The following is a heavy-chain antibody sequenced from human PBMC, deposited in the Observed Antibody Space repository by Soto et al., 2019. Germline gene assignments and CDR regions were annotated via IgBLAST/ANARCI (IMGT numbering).Heavy chain of an antibody. D-gene: IGHD7-27*01. CDR1: GYTFTSYA. V-gene: IGHV1-3*01. CDR2: INAGNGNT. CDR3: TGGPPNWGFDS. J-gene: IGHJ5*01. Sequence: ASVKVSCKASGYTFTSYAMHWVRQAPGQRLEWMGWINAGNGNTKYSQKLQGRVTITRNTSTSTAYMELSSLKSEDTAVYYCTGGPPNWGFDSWGQGTPVTVSS.